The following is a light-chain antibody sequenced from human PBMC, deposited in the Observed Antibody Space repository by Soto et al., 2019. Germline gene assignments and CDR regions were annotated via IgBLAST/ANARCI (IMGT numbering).Light chain of an antibody. CDR1: QDIIND. V-gene: IGKV1-6*01. CDR2: TAS. Sequence: ALQMTQSPSSLSASVGDRVTITFRASQDIINDLGWFQQKPGKAPKLLINTASTLQSGVSSRFSGSGSGTDFTLTISSLQPEDFATYYCLQDYSYPWTFGQGTKVDIK. CDR3: LQDYSYPWT. J-gene: IGKJ1*01.